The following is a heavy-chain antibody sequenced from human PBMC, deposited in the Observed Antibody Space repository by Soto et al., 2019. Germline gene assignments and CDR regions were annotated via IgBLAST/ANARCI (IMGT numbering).Heavy chain of an antibody. V-gene: IGHV3-23*01. CDR2: VSAGGDMT. Sequence: GGSLRLSCAASGFTFNSYAMSWVRQAPGKGLEWVSSVSAGGDMTYYSDSVKGRFTISRDNSNNALFLQMNSLRIEDTALYYCARGDRGGSGSPASYYYSGLDVWGQGTTGTVSS. J-gene: IGHJ6*02. D-gene: IGHD3-10*01. CDR3: ARGDRGGSGSPASYYYSGLDV. CDR1: GFTFNSYA.